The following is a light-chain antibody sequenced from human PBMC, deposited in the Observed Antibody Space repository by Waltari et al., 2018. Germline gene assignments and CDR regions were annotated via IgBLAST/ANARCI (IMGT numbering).Light chain of an antibody. CDR2: GAS. CDR1: QSVSSN. J-gene: IGKJ1*01. Sequence: EIVMTQSPATLSVSPGARATLSCRASQSVSSNLAWYQQKPGQAPRLLIYGASPRATGIPARFSGSGSGTEFTLTISSLQSEDFAVYYCQQYNNWPPVFGQGTKVEIK. V-gene: IGKV3-15*01. CDR3: QQYNNWPPV.